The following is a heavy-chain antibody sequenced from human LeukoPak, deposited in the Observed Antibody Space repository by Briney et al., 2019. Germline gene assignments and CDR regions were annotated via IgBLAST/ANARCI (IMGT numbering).Heavy chain of an antibody. D-gene: IGHD6-19*01. CDR2: IDARSGIT. CDR3: ARGEQWLVSPFDY. Sequence: GGSLRLSCAASGFTFTIFGLNWVRQAPGKVPEWVSYIDARSGITYYADSVQGRFTISRDNAQESVFLQMNSLRADDTAVYSCARGEQWLVSPFDYWGQGTLVTVSS. CDR1: GFTFTIFG. J-gene: IGHJ4*02. V-gene: IGHV3-48*01.